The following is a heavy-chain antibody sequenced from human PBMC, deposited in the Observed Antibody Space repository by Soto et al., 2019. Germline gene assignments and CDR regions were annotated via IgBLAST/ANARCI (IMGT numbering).Heavy chain of an antibody. CDR2: ISGTGDST. D-gene: IGHD3-22*01. V-gene: IGHV3-23*01. CDR3: AKDRDSSGYYYRNY. Sequence: PGGSLRLSCAASGFTFSSYAMSWVRQAPGKGLEWVSAISGTGDSTYYADSVKGRFTISGDNSKNTLYLQINSLRAEDTAVYYCAKDRDSSGYYYRNYWGQGTLVTVSS. CDR1: GFTFSSYA. J-gene: IGHJ4*02.